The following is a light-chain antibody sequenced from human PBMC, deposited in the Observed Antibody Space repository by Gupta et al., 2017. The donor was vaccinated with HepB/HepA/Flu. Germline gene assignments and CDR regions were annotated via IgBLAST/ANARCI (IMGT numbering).Light chain of an antibody. CDR1: QGITTS. CDR3: QQRSNWPVLAT. Sequence: EIVLTQSPPTLSLSPGERATLSCRASQGITTSLNWYQQKPGQAPRLLIHDASKRATGIPARFSGSGSGRDFTLTISRLESEDVGIYYCQQRSNWPVLATFGQGTKVELK. V-gene: IGKV3-11*02. J-gene: IGKJ1*01. CDR2: DAS.